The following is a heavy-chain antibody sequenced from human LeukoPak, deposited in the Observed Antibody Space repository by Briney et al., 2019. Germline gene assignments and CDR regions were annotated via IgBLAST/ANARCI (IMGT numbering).Heavy chain of an antibody. CDR2: ISSSGSTI. CDR1: GFTFSSYE. Sequence: GGSLRLSCAAPGFTFSSYEMNWVRQAPGKGLEWVSYISSSGSTIYYADSAKGRFTISRDNAKNSLYLQMNSLRAEDTAVYYCASDGMATIRSFDYWGQGTLVTVSS. CDR3: ASDGMATIRSFDY. D-gene: IGHD5-24*01. V-gene: IGHV3-48*03. J-gene: IGHJ4*02.